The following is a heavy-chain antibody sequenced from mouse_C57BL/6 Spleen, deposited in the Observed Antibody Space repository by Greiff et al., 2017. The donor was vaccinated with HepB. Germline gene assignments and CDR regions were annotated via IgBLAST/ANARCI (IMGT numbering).Heavy chain of an antibody. D-gene: IGHD2-4*01. V-gene: IGHV1-54*01. J-gene: IGHJ2*01. CDR3: ARGDYEDY. CDR1: GYTFTNYL. CDR2: INPGSGGT. Sequence: VQLQQSGAELVRPGTSVKVSCKASGYTFTNYLIEWVKQRPGQGLEWIGVINPGSGGTNYNEKFKGKATLTADKSSSTAYMQLSSLTSEDSAVYFCARGDYEDYWGQGTTLTVSS.